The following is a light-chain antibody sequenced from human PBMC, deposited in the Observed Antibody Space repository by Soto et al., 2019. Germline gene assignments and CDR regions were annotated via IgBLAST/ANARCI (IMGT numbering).Light chain of an antibody. CDR3: QQYDTYPHT. CDR2: KAS. V-gene: IGKV1-5*03. Sequence: DIQLTQSPSTLSASVGDRVTITCRASQSINSWLAWYQQRPGKAPKLLIYKASSLQSGVPSRFSGSGSGTEFTLTISRLQPDDFATYYGQQYDTYPHTCGQGTKLEIK. J-gene: IGKJ2*01. CDR1: QSINSW.